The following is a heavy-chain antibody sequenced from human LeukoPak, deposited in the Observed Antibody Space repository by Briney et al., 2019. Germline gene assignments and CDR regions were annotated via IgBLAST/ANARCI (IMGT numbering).Heavy chain of an antibody. Sequence: SETLSLTCTVSGGSISSYYWSWIRQPPGKGLEWIGYIYYSGSTNYNPSLKSRVTISVDTSKDQFSLKLSSVTAADTAVYYCARVELDTAMVGGMDVWGQGTTVTVSS. V-gene: IGHV4-59*01. CDR1: GGSISSYY. CDR3: ARVELDTAMVGGMDV. D-gene: IGHD5-18*01. CDR2: IYYSGST. J-gene: IGHJ6*02.